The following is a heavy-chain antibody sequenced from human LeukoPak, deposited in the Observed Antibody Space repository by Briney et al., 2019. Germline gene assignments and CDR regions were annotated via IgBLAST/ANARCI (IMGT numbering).Heavy chain of an antibody. D-gene: IGHD3-22*01. CDR2: IYSGGST. CDR1: GFTVSSNY. J-gene: IGHJ4*02. V-gene: IGHV3-66*01. Sequence: GGSLRLSCAASGFTVSSNYMSWVRQAPGKGLEWVSVIYSGGSTYYADSVKGRFTISRDNAKNSLFLQMNSLRDEDTAVYYCARGYYSLGYFDYWGQGALVTVSS. CDR3: ARGYYSLGYFDY.